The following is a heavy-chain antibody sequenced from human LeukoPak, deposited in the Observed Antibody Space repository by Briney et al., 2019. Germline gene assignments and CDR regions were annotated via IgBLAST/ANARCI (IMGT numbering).Heavy chain of an antibody. CDR2: IRSKAYGGTT. Sequence: GGSLRLSCTAPGFTFGDYAMSWFRQAPGKGLEWVGFIRSKAYGGTTEYAASVKGRFTISRDDSKSIAYLQMNSLKTEDTAVYYCTRDVMATLLSARPGAFDIWGQGTMVTVSS. V-gene: IGHV3-49*03. CDR1: GFTFGDYA. CDR3: TRDVMATLLSARPGAFDI. D-gene: IGHD5-24*01. J-gene: IGHJ3*02.